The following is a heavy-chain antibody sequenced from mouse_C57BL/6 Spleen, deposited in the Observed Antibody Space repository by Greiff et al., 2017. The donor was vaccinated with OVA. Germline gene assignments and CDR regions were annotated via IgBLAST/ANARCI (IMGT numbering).Heavy chain of an antibody. CDR3: ARSGAYYPLDY. CDR1: GFTFTDYY. Sequence: EVKLMDSGGGLVQPGGSLSLSCAASGFTFTDYYMSWVRQPPGKALEWLGFIRNKANGYTTEYSASVKGRFTISRDNSQSILYLQMNALRAEDSATYYCARSGAYYPLDYWGQGTTLTVSS. J-gene: IGHJ2*01. D-gene: IGHD2-10*01. V-gene: IGHV7-3*01. CDR2: IRNKANGYTT.